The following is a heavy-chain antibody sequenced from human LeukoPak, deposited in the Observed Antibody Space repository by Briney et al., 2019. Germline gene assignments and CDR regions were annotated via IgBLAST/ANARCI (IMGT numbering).Heavy chain of an antibody. CDR1: GFTFSSYG. D-gene: IGHD3-3*02. J-gene: IGHJ3*02. V-gene: IGHV3-33*01. Sequence: GGSLRLSCAASGFTFSSYGMHWVRQAPGKGLEWVAVIWYDGSNKYYADSVKGRFTISRDNSKNTLYLQMDSLRAEDTAVYYCASYVLGDAFDIWGQGTMVTVSS. CDR3: ASYVLGDAFDI. CDR2: IWYDGSNK.